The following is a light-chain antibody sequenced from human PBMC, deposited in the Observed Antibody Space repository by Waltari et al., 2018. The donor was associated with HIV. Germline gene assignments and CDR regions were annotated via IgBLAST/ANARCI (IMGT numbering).Light chain of an antibody. Sequence: DIVMTQSPDSLAVSLGERATINCKSSQSVLYSSNNKNYLAWYQHKPGQPPNLLIYWASTRESGVPDRFSGSGSGTDFTLTISSLQAEDVAVYDCQQYYSTPNTFGQGTKLEIK. CDR2: WAS. J-gene: IGKJ2*01. CDR1: QSVLYSSNNKNY. CDR3: QQYYSTPNT. V-gene: IGKV4-1*01.